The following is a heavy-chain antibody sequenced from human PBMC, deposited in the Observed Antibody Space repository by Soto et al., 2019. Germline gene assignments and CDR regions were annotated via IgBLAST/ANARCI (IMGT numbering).Heavy chain of an antibody. CDR2: IYPGDSDS. V-gene: IGHV5-51*01. J-gene: IGHJ4*02. D-gene: IGHD2-2*01. CDR1: GVKFIGYW. Sequence: PVVLQRVCCRGSGVKFIGYWSGWMRKMTGKGLEWMGIIYPGDSDSSYSPSFQGQVTISADKSINTAYLHWSSLKASDTAIYYCAKHEGYCSTTTCSIFDYWRQGTPDTVS. CDR3: AKHEGYCSTTTCSIFDY.